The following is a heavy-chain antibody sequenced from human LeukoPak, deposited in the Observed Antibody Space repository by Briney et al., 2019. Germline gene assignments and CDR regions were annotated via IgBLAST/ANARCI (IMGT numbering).Heavy chain of an antibody. Sequence: PSETLSLTCAVAGGSISSYYWTWIRQPPGKGLEWIGNIYYSGSTNYNPSLKSRVTISVDTSKNQFSLKLNSVTAAGTAVYYCARTPGDYVDYWGQGTLVTVSS. CDR1: GGSISSYY. D-gene: IGHD4-17*01. V-gene: IGHV4-59*01. CDR2: IYYSGST. CDR3: ARTPGDYVDY. J-gene: IGHJ4*02.